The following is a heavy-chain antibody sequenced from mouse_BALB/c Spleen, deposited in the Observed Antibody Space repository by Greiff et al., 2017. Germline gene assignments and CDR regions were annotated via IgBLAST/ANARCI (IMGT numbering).Heavy chain of an antibody. V-gene: IGHV1S135*01. Sequence: EVQLQQSGPELVKPGASVKVSCKASGYAFTSYNMYWVKQSHGKSLEWIGYIDPYNGGTSYNQKFKGKATLTVDKSSSTAYMHLNSLTSEDSAVYYCARHHYYGSSYGYFDGRGAGTTVTVSS. D-gene: IGHD1-1*01. CDR1: GYAFTSYN. CDR2: IDPYNGGT. CDR3: ARHHYYGSSYGYFDG. J-gene: IGHJ1*01.